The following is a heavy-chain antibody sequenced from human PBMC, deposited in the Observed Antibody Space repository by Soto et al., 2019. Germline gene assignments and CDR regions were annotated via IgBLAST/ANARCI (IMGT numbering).Heavy chain of an antibody. Sequence: PSETLSLTCAVSDYSINSGYYWGWIRQPPGKGLEWIGSIYHSGRTYYNPSLKSRVTISVDTSKNQFSLKLSSVTAADTAVYYRARESKYYYDSSGYSHAFDIWGQGTMVTVSS. D-gene: IGHD3-22*01. CDR3: ARESKYYYDSSGYSHAFDI. CDR1: DYSINSGYY. V-gene: IGHV4-38-2*02. CDR2: IYHSGRT. J-gene: IGHJ3*02.